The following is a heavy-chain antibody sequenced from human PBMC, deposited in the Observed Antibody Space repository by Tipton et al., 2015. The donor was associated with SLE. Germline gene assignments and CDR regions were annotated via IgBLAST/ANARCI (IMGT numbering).Heavy chain of an antibody. Sequence: SLRLSCEASGFIFNTFWMTWVRQIPGKGLDWVATVNQYGNEIYYVDSVKGRFTISRDNAKKSLFLQMHSLRVEDTAIYYCARGSGNHAFDIWGQGTMVTVSS. J-gene: IGHJ3*02. D-gene: IGHD3-10*01. CDR3: ARGSGNHAFDI. CDR1: GFIFNTFW. CDR2: VNQYGNEI. V-gene: IGHV3-7*01.